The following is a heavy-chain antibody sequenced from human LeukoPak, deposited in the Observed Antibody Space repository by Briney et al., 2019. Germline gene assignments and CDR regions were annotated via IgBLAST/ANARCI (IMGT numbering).Heavy chain of an antibody. J-gene: IGHJ4*02. CDR3: AKEGSIFGVVIRPYYFDY. Sequence: GGSLRLSCAASGFTFSSYGMHWVRQAPGKGLEWVAVISYDGSNKYYADSVKGRFTISRDNSKNTLYLQMNSLRAEDTAVYYCAKEGSIFGVVIRPYYFDYWGQGTLVTVSS. CDR1: GFTFSSYG. CDR2: ISYDGSNK. D-gene: IGHD3-3*01. V-gene: IGHV3-30*18.